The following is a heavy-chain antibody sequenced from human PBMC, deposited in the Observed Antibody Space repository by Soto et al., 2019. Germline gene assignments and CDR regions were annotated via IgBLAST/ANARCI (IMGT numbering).Heavy chain of an antibody. CDR3: APRLTIFGIVKLSTWFDP. CDR2: ISPKSGGA. CDR1: GYTFSDYY. Sequence: ASVKVSCKAGGYTFSDYYIQWVRQAPGQGLEYMGWISPKSGGAAYAQKFRGRVTMTRDTSVNLAYLHLSSLTSDDTAVYYCAPRLTIFGIVKLSTWFDPWGQGTLVTVSS. J-gene: IGHJ5*02. V-gene: IGHV1-2*02. D-gene: IGHD3-3*01.